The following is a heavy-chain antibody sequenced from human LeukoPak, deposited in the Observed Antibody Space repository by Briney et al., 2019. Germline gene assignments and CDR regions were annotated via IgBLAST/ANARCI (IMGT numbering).Heavy chain of an antibody. CDR3: ARVGIAVAAYEGNY. V-gene: IGHV3-21*01. Sequence: PGGSLRLSCAASGFTFSSYSMNWVRQAPGKGPEWVSSISSSSSYIYYADSVKGRFTISRDNAKNSLYLQMNSLRAEDTAVYYCARVGIAVAAYEGNYWGQGTLVTVSS. CDR1: GFTFSSYS. CDR2: ISSSSSYI. D-gene: IGHD6-19*01. J-gene: IGHJ4*02.